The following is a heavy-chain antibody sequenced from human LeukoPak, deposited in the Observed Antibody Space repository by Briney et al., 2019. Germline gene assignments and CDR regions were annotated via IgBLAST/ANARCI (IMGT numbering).Heavy chain of an antibody. J-gene: IGHJ3*02. CDR2: ISYDGSNK. CDR1: GFTFSSYG. CDR3: AREPGLGYAFDI. V-gene: IGHV3-30*03. D-gene: IGHD1-1*01. Sequence: GGSLRLSCAASGFTFSSYGMHWVRQAPGKGLEWVAVISYDGSNKYYADSVKGRFTISRDNSKNTLYLQMNSLGAEDTAVYYCAREPGLGYAFDIWGQGTKVTVSS.